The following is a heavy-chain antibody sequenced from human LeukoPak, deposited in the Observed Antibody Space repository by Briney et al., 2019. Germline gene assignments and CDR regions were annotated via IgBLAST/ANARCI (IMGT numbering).Heavy chain of an antibody. CDR2: ISSSGSTI. V-gene: IGHV3-48*03. J-gene: IGHJ5*02. CDR3: ARSYCTNGVCYKGSS. Sequence: GGSLRLSCAASGFTFSSYLMNWVRQAPGKGLEWVSYISSSGSTIYYADSVEGRFTISRDNAKNSLYLQMNSLRAEDTAVYYCARSYCTNGVCYKGSSWGQGTLVTVSS. CDR1: GFTFSSYL. D-gene: IGHD2-8*01.